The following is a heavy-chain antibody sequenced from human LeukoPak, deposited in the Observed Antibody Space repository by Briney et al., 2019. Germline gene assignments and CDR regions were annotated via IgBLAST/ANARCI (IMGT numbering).Heavy chain of an antibody. CDR1: GGSISSYY. Sequence: SETLSLTCAVSGGSISSYYWSWIRQPPGKGLEWIGYIYYSGSTNYNPSLKSRVTISVDTSKNQFSLKLSSVTAADTAVYYCARERHYYDSSGYYYFDYWGQGTLVTVSS. CDR2: IYYSGST. V-gene: IGHV4-59*01. J-gene: IGHJ4*02. CDR3: ARERHYYDSSGYYYFDY. D-gene: IGHD3-22*01.